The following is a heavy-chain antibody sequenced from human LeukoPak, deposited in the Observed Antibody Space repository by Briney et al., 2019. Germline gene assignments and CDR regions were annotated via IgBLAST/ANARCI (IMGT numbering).Heavy chain of an antibody. CDR2: IIPIFGTA. Sequence: ASVKVSCKASGGTFSSYAISWVRQAPGQGLEWMGGIIPIFGTANYAQKFQGRVTITADESTSTAYMKLRSLRSDDTAVYYCASGDGYYDSSGYQDYWGQGTLVTVSS. V-gene: IGHV1-69*13. J-gene: IGHJ4*02. CDR1: GGTFSSYA. D-gene: IGHD3-22*01. CDR3: ASGDGYYDSSGYQDY.